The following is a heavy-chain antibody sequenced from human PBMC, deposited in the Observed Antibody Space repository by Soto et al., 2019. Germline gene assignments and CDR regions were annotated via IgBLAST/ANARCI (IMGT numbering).Heavy chain of an antibody. D-gene: IGHD3-10*01. V-gene: IGHV4-59*01. Sequence: SETLSLTCTVSGGSISNYYWSWIRQPPGKGLEWIGYIYYSGSTNYNPSLKSRVTISVDTSKNQFSLKLSSVTAADTAVYYCERVWGGAFDIWGQGTMVT. CDR3: ERVWGGAFDI. CDR1: GGSISNYY. CDR2: IYYSGST. J-gene: IGHJ3*02.